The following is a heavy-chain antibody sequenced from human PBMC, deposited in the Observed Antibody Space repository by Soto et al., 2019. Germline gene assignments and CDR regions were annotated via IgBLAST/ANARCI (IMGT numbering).Heavy chain of an antibody. CDR1: GGSISSYY. Sequence: QVQLQESGPGLVKPSETLSLTCTVSGGSISSYYWSWIRQPPGKGLEWIGYIYYSGSTNYNPSLKSRVTISVDTSKNQFSLKLSSVTASDTAVYYCARVTGCSGGSCYPGERDFDYWGQGTLVTVSS. CDR3: ARVTGCSGGSCYPGERDFDY. J-gene: IGHJ4*02. D-gene: IGHD2-15*01. V-gene: IGHV4-59*01. CDR2: IYYSGST.